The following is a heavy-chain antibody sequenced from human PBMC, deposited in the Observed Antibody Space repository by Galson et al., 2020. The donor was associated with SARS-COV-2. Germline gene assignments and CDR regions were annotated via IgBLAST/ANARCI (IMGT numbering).Heavy chain of an antibody. V-gene: IGHV1-2*02. Sequence: AVKVSCKASGYTFTGYYMHWVRQAPRQGLAWMGWINPNRGGTNFAQKFQGRVTMTRDTSISTAYMELSRLRSDDTAVYCCARETDVAEYYGSSRAFDMWCQGTMVTVST. CDR1: GYTFTGYY. J-gene: IGHJ3*02. CDR3: ARETDVAEYYGSSRAFDM. D-gene: IGHD3-22*01. CDR2: INPNRGGT.